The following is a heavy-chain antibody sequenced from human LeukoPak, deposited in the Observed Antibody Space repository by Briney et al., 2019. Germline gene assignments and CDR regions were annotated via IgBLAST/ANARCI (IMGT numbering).Heavy chain of an antibody. V-gene: IGHV4-38-2*02. J-gene: IGHJ4*02. CDR1: GYSISSGYY. D-gene: IGHD2-2*01. CDR3: ARASLTLLGYCSSTSCRIPLFDY. Sequence: SETLSLTCTVSGYSISSGYYWGWIRQPPGKGLEWIGSIYHSGSTYYNPSLKSRVTISVDTSKNQFSLKLSSVTAADTAVYYCARASLTLLGYCSSTSCRIPLFDYWGQGALVTVSS. CDR2: IYHSGST.